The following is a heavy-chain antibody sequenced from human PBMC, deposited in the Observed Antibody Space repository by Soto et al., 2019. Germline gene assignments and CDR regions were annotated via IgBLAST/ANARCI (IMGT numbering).Heavy chain of an antibody. D-gene: IGHD3-22*01. J-gene: IGHJ4*02. Sequence: QVQLVESAGGVVQPGRSLRLSCAASGFTFSSYGMHWVRQAPGKGLEWVAVMSYDGGNKNYVDSVKGRFTISRDNSKNTLYLQMNSLRAEDTAVYYCAKDTYYHDSSGYYVFDYWGQGTLVTVSS. CDR3: AKDTYYHDSSGYYVFDY. CDR2: MSYDGGNK. CDR1: GFTFSSYG. V-gene: IGHV3-30*18.